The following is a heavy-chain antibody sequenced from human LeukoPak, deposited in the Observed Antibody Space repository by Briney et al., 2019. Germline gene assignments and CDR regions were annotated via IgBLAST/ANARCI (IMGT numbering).Heavy chain of an antibody. V-gene: IGHV1-2*02. D-gene: IGHD4-11*01. CDR3: ARDGSNYVYYYYYYMDV. J-gene: IGHJ6*03. CDR2: INPNSGGT. Sequence: ASVKVSCKASGYTFTGYYMHWVRQAPGQGLEWMGWINPNSGGTNYAQKFQGRVTTTRDTSISTAYMELSRLRSDDTAVYYCARDGSNYVYYYYYYMDVWGKGTTVTVSS. CDR1: GYTFTGYY.